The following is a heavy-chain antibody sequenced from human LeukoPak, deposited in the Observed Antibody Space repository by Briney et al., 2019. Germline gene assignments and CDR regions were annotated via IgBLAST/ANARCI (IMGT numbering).Heavy chain of an antibody. J-gene: IGHJ3*02. CDR2: IHGGADIP. D-gene: IGHD1-7*01. CDR1: GFTFSHYD. Sequence: GGSLRLSCTASGFTFSHYDMTWVRQAPGKGLEWVSSIHGGADIPSYADSVKGRFTISRDNSKNTLFLETNSVRGEDTAVYYCGRDPNGNYIGAFEMWGPGTKVTVSS. CDR3: GRDPNGNYIGAFEM. V-gene: IGHV3-23*01.